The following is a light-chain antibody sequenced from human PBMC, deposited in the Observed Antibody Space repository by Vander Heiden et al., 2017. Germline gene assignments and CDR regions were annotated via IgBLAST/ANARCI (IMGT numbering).Light chain of an antibody. CDR2: DAS. J-gene: IGKJ2*01. CDR3: QQYDNLPYT. Sequence: DIQMTQSPSFLSASVGDRDTITCQASQDISNDLNWYQQKRGKAPKLLIYDASNLETGVPSRFSGSGSGTDFTFTISSLQPEDIATYYCQQYDNLPYTFGQGTKLEIK. V-gene: IGKV1-33*01. CDR1: QDISND.